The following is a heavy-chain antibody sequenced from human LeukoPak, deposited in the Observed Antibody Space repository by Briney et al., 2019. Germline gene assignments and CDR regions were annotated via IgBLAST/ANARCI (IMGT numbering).Heavy chain of an antibody. D-gene: IGHD1-1*01. CDR2: INPNSGGT. CDR1: GYTFTDYY. J-gene: IGHJ4*02. CDR3: ARGIGGTTPDFDY. Sequence: GASVKVSCKASGYTFTDYYMHWVRQAPGQGLEWMGWINPNSGGTSYAQKFRGGVTMTRDTSISTAYMELTRLRSDDTAVYYCARGIGGTTPDFDYWGQGTLVTVSS. V-gene: IGHV1-2*02.